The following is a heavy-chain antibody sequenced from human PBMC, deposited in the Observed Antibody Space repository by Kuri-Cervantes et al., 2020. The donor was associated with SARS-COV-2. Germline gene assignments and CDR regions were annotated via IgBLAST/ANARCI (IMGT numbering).Heavy chain of an antibody. CDR2: INHSGST. CDR3: ARDTRRNYYYGMDV. Sequence: GSLRLSCAVYGGSFSGYYWSWIRQPPGKGLEWIGEINHSGSTNYNPSLKSRLTISVDTSKNQFSLKLSSVTAADTAVYYCARDTRRNYYYGMDVWGQGTTVTVSS. CDR1: GGSFSGYY. V-gene: IGHV4-34*01. J-gene: IGHJ6*02.